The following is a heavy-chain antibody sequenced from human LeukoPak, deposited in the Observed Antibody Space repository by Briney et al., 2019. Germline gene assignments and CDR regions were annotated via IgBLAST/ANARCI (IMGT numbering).Heavy chain of an antibody. CDR3: ARVQRSYSYGFDY. V-gene: IGHV4-39*07. CDR1: GVSIRSSYYY. D-gene: IGHD5-18*01. J-gene: IGHJ4*02. CDR2: IYDSGST. Sequence: SETLSLTCTVSGVSIRSSYYYWGWILQPPGKGLEWIGSIYDSGSTYYNPSLKSRVTISVDTSKNQFSLKLSSVTAADTAVYYCARVQRSYSYGFDYWGQGTLVTVSS.